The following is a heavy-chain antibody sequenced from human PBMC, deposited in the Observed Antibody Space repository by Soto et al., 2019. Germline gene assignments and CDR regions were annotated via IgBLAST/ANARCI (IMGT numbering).Heavy chain of an antibody. CDR3: ARGRCRGWDSDY. D-gene: IGHD6-19*01. V-gene: IGHV4-39*01. CDR1: GGSISNSYYY. CDR2: NYYSGTS. Sequence: QLQLQESGPGLVRPSETLSLTCTVSGGSISNSYYYWGWIRQPPGKGLEWIGSNYYSGTSYHNPSLKSRVTLYMDMSQNQFSLRLTSVTAADTAVYCCARGRCRGWDSDYWGQGILVTVSS. J-gene: IGHJ4*02.